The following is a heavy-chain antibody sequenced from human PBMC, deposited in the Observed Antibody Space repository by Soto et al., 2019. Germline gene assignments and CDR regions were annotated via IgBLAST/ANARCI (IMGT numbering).Heavy chain of an antibody. CDR2: IYYSGST. J-gene: IGHJ6*03. D-gene: IGHD2-15*01. V-gene: IGHV4-59*01. Sequence: TSETLSLTCTVSGGSISSYYWGWIRQPPGKGLEWIGYIYYSGSTNYNPSLKSRVTISVDTSKNQFSLKLSSVTAADTAVYYCARGREDIVVVGAATPGDYYYFMDVWGQGTTVTVSS. CDR3: ARGREDIVVVGAATPGDYYYFMDV. CDR1: GGSISSYY.